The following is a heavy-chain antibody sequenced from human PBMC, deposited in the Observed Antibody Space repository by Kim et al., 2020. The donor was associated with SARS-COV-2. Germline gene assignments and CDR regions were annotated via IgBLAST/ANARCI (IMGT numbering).Heavy chain of an antibody. V-gene: IGHV4-34*01. CDR1: GGSFSGYY. Sequence: SETLSLTCAVYGGSFSGYYWSWIRQPPGKGLEWIGEINHSGSTNYNPSLKSRVTISVDTSKNQFSLKLSSVTAADTAVYYCARGDKSNYYGSGSYYNCLDYWGQGTLVTVSS. J-gene: IGHJ4*02. CDR2: INHSGST. D-gene: IGHD3-10*01. CDR3: ARGDKSNYYGSGSYYNCLDY.